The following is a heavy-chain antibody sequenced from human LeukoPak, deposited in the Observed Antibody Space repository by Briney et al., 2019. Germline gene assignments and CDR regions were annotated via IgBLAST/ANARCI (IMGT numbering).Heavy chain of an antibody. CDR1: GSIFTSYW. J-gene: IGHJ4*02. CDR2: IYPGDSDT. D-gene: IGHD6-6*01. Sequence: GASLQISCKGSGSIFTSYWIGWVRQLPGKGLEWMGIIYPGDSDTRYSPSFQGQVTISADKSISTAYLQWSSLKASDTAMYYCARHPSYSSSDYWGQGTLVTVSS. CDR3: ARHPSYSSSDY. V-gene: IGHV5-51*01.